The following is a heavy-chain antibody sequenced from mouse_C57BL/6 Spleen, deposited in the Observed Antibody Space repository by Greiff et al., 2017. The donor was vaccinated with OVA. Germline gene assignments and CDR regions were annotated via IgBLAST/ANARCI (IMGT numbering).Heavy chain of an antibody. Sequence: QVQLQQPGAELVMPGASVKLSCKASGYTFTSYWMHWVKQRPGQGLEWIGVIDPSDSSTNYTQKFTGKSTLTVDKASSTAYMQLSSLTAEDTAVYYCASQNNYGSSYPLAYWGQGTLVTVSA. J-gene: IGHJ3*01. CDR1: GYTFTSYW. V-gene: IGHV1-69*01. D-gene: IGHD1-1*01. CDR2: IDPSDSST. CDR3: ASQNNYGSSYPLAY.